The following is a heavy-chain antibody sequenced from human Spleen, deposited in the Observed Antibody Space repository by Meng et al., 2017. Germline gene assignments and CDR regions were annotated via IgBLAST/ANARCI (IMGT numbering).Heavy chain of an antibody. V-gene: IGHV4-31*03. J-gene: IGHJ5*02. D-gene: IGHD2-2*01. CDR3: ARVYCRITSCSGFDP. CDR1: GGSISSGGYY. CDR2: IYYSGST. Sequence: QVQLQESGPGLVKPSQTLSLTCTVSGGSISSGGYYWSWIRQHPGKGLEWIGYIYYSGSTYYNPSLKSRVTISVDTSKNQFSLNLSSVTAADTAVYYCARVYCRITSCSGFDPWGQGTLVTVSS.